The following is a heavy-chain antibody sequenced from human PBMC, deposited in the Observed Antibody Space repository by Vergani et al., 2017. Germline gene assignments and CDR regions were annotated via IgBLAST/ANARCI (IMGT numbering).Heavy chain of an antibody. CDR2: IYYSGST. V-gene: IGHV4-31*03. J-gene: IGHJ4*02. CDR3: ARDSRYGSGSYFYFDY. CDR1: GGSISRGGYY. Sequence: QVQLQESGPGLVKPSQTLSLTCPVSGGSISRGGYYWSWIRQHPGKGLEWIGYIYYSGSTYYNPSLKSRVTISVDTSKNQFSLKLSSVTAADTAVYYCARDSRYGSGSYFYFDYWGQGTLVTVSS. D-gene: IGHD3-10*01.